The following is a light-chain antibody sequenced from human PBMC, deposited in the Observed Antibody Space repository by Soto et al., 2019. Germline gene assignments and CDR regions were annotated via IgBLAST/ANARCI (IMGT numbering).Light chain of an antibody. CDR1: QGISSY. Sequence: AILMTQSPSSLSASTGDRVTITCRASQGISSYLAWYQQKPGKAPELLIYAASTLQSGVPSRFSGSGSGTDFTLTISCLQSEDFATYCCQQYYSFPPTFGQGTKVDIK. V-gene: IGKV1-8*01. J-gene: IGKJ1*01. CDR3: QQYYSFPPT. CDR2: AAS.